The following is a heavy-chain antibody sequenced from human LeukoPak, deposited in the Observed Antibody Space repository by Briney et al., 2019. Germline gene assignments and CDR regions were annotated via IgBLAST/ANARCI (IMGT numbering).Heavy chain of an antibody. CDR2: SHINGGS. CDR1: GASITTHH. CDR3: ARGDIDWLRSPGALYYFDY. Sequence: SETLSFTCTVSGASITTHHWSWIRQSPGKGLEWIGYSHINGGSSYNPSLKSRVTISLDTSENHFSLRLNFVTAADTAVYFCARGDIDWLRSPGALYYFDYWGQGILVTVSS. J-gene: IGHJ4*02. V-gene: IGHV4-59*11. D-gene: IGHD5-12*01.